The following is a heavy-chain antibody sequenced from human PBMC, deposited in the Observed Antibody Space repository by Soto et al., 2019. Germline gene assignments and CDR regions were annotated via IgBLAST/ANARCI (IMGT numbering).Heavy chain of an antibody. D-gene: IGHD3-16*01. J-gene: IGHJ2*01. CDR3: ARAFAGFGAYWYFDL. CDR2: GYHSVSI. CDR1: GGSITDYY. V-gene: IGHV4-59*01. Sequence: SETLSLTCTVSGGSITDYYWSWIRQPPGKALEWIGYGYHSVSIHYNPSLKTRVTISVDTSGNQFSLRLSSVTAADTAVYYCARAFAGFGAYWYFDLWGRGTLVTVSS.